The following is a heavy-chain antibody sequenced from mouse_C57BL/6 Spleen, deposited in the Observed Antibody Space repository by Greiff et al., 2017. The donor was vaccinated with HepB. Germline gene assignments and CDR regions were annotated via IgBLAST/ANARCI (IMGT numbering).Heavy chain of an antibody. CDR2: INPKNGGI. Sequence: QVQLQQPGTELVKPGASVKLSCKASGYTFTSYWMHWVKQSHGKSLEWIGDINPKNGGISYNQKFKGKATLTVDKSSSTAYMELRSLTSDDSAFYYGARGGAHFDYWGQGTTLTVSS. J-gene: IGHJ2*01. CDR1: GYTFTSYW. CDR3: ARGGAHFDY. V-gene: IGHV1-53*01.